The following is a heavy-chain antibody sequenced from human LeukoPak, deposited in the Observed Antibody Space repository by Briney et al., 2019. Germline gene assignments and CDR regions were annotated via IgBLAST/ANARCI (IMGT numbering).Heavy chain of an antibody. V-gene: IGHV3-7*01. Sequence: GGSLRLSCAASGFTFSSYWMSWVRQAPGKGLEWVANIKQDGSEKYYVDSVKGRFTISRDNAKNSLYLQMDSLRAEDTAVYYCARAIAAAANWFDPWGQGTLVTVSS. CDR2: IKQDGSEK. CDR3: ARAIAAAANWFDP. J-gene: IGHJ5*02. CDR1: GFTFSSYW. D-gene: IGHD6-13*01.